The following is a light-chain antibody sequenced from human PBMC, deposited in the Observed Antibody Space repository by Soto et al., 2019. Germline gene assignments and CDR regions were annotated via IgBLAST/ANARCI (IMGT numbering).Light chain of an antibody. Sequence: EIVLTQSPGTLSLSPGERATLSCRASQSVSSSYLAWYQQKPGQAPRLLIYGASSRATGIPDRFSGSGSGKDFTLTISGVELEVFELFSCQNFGSSPYFFGRGTKREIK. CDR1: QSVSSSY. J-gene: IGKJ2*01. CDR2: GAS. CDR3: QNFGSSPYF. V-gene: IGKV3-20*01.